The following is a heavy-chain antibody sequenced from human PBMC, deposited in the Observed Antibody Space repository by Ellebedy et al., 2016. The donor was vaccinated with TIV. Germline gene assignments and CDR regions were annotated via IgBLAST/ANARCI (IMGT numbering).Heavy chain of an antibody. Sequence: GESLKISCIASGFTLSYYWVTWVRQTPGKGLEWVACISNSGTYIYYADSVRGRFTISRDNAKNSLYLQMNSLRAEDTAVYYCARDLSPRERFGDDDAFDIWGHGVMVPVSS. CDR1: GFTLSYYW. V-gene: IGHV3-21*01. CDR3: ARDLSPRERFGDDDAFDI. D-gene: IGHD1-1*01. J-gene: IGHJ3*02. CDR2: ISNSGTYI.